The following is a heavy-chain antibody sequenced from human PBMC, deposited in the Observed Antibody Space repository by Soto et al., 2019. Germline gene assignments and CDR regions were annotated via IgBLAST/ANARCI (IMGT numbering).Heavy chain of an antibody. CDR2: INYVGRTS. Sequence: PSETLTLTCTVSGDSMRGFYWSWIRQTPGKGLEWIGYINYVGRTSYYSPSLQSRVTISLDSSKNQFSLILSSVTAPDPAVYFCARFRRNYFDYWGQGTQVTVSS. CDR1: GDSMRGFY. V-gene: IGHV4-59*01. D-gene: IGHD3-10*01. J-gene: IGHJ4*02. CDR3: ARFRRNYFDY.